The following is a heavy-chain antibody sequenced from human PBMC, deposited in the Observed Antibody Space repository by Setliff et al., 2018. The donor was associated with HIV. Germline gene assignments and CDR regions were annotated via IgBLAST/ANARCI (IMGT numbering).Heavy chain of an antibody. V-gene: IGHV3-21*01. CDR2: ISSSSSYT. CDR1: GFTFSSYS. J-gene: IGHJ6*02. D-gene: IGHD2-15*01. CDR3: AKDVCSGAYCYAYYYYGMDV. Sequence: GGSLRLSCAASGFTFSSYSMNWVRQAPGKGLEWVSYISSSSSYTHYADSLKGRFTISRDNSKNTLYLQMNSLRVEDTAVYYCAKDVCSGAYCYAYYYYGMDVWGQGTMVTVSS.